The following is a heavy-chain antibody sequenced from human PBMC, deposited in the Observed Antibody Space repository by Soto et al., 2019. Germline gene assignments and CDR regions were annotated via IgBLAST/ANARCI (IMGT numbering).Heavy chain of an antibody. D-gene: IGHD3-22*01. CDR3: ARVNYYDSSGYSRHFDY. J-gene: IGHJ4*02. V-gene: IGHV4-39*01. CDR1: GGSVSSSSYY. Sequence: SETLSLTCTVSGGSVSSSSYYWGWIRQPPGKGLEWIGSIYYSGSTYYNPSLKSRVTISVDTSKNQFSLKLSSVTAADTAVYYCARVNYYDSSGYSRHFDYWGQGTLVTVSS. CDR2: IYYSGST.